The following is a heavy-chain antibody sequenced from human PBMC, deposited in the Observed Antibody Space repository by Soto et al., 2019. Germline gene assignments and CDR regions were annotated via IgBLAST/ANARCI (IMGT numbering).Heavy chain of an antibody. D-gene: IGHD3-16*01. CDR2: ISSSSSYI. Sequence: PVGSLRLSCPVSGFTFSSYSMNCVRQAPGKGLEWVSSISSSSSYIYYADSVKGRFTISRDNAKNSLYLQMNSLRAEDTAVYYCARDFGPAPPSPWGQGTLVTVSS. J-gene: IGHJ5*02. CDR3: ARDFGPAPPSP. V-gene: IGHV3-21*01. CDR1: GFTFSSYS.